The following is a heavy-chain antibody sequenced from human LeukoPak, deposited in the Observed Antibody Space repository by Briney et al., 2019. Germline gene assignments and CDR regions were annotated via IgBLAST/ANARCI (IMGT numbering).Heavy chain of an antibody. D-gene: IGHD3-9*01. CDR1: GYTFTSYG. V-gene: IGHV1-18*01. CDR2: ISAYNGNT. J-gene: IGHJ6*02. CDR3: ARVLRRDILTGYYPRYYYYGMDV. Sequence: GASVKVSCKASGYTFTSYGISWVRQAPGQGLEWMGWISAYNGNTNNAQKLQGRVTMTTDTSTSTAYMELRSLRSDDTAVYYCARVLRRDILTGYYPRYYYYGMDVWGQGTTVTISS.